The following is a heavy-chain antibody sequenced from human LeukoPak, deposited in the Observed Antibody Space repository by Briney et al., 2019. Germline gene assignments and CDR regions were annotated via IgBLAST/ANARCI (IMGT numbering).Heavy chain of an antibody. D-gene: IGHD2-2*01. CDR3: ARDSGDIVVVPAARSPLFDYYYGMDV. V-gene: IGHV1-2*06. J-gene: IGHJ6*02. CDR2: INPNSGGT. Sequence: GESLKISCKGSGYTFTGYYMHWVRQAPGQGLEWMGRINPNSGGTNYAQKFQGRVTMTRDTSISTAYMELSRLRSDDTAVYYCARDSGDIVVVPAARSPLFDYYYGMDVWGQGTTVTVSS. CDR1: GYTFTGYY.